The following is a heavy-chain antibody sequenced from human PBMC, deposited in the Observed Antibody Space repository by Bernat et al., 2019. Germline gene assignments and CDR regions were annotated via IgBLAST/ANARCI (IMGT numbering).Heavy chain of an antibody. Sequence: QVQLVESGGGVVQPGRSLRLSCAASGFTFNYYAIHWVRQAPGKGLEWVAVIAYDGNNKYYADSVKGRFAISRDNSKNSLYLQMNSLRAGDTAVYYCARAYSGYADLDYRGQGTLVTVSS. CDR1: GFTFNYYA. J-gene: IGHJ4*02. D-gene: IGHD5-12*01. CDR2: IAYDGNNK. CDR3: ARAYSGYADLDY. V-gene: IGHV3-30*09.